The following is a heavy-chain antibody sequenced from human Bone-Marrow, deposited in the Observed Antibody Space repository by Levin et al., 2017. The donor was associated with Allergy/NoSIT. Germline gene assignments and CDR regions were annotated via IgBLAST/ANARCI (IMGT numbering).Heavy chain of an antibody. J-gene: IGHJ3*01. CDR1: GGSISSSSYY. Sequence: SQTLSLTCTVSGGSISSSSYYWGWIRQPPGKGLEWIGSIYYSGSTYYNPSLKSRVTISVDTSKNQFSLKLSSVTAADTAVYYCARGHYYDSSGYYRWGQGTMVTVSS. D-gene: IGHD3-22*01. CDR3: ARGHYYDSSGYYR. V-gene: IGHV4-39*01. CDR2: IYYSGST.